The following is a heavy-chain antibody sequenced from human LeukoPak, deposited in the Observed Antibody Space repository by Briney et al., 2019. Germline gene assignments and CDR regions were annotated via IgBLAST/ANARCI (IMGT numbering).Heavy chain of an antibody. CDR1: GFTFSSYG. D-gene: IGHD3-22*01. CDR3: AKFENYYDSSGYDFDY. CDR2: ISYDGSNK. J-gene: IGHJ4*02. Sequence: GGSLRLSCAASGFTFSSYGMHWVRQAPGKGLEWVAVISYDGSNKYYADSVKGRFTISRDNSKNTLYLQMNSLRAEDTAVYYCAKFENYYDSSGYDFDYWGQGTLATVSS. V-gene: IGHV3-30*18.